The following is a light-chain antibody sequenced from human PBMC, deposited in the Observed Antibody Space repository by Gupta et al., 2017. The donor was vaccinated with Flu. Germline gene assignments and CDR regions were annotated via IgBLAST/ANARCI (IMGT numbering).Light chain of an antibody. CDR1: QSISSN. CDR3: HQYNDWPRT. Sequence: SPGASATLSCRASQSISSNLAWYQQKPGQGPRLLIHTTSTRATGIPARFSGSGSGTEFTLTISSLQSEDFAVYYCHQYNDWPRTFGGGTKVEIK. J-gene: IGKJ4*01. CDR2: TTS. V-gene: IGKV3-15*01.